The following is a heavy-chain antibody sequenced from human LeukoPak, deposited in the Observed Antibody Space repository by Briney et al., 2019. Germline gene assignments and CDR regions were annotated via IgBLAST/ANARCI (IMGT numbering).Heavy chain of an antibody. D-gene: IGHD5-18*01. V-gene: IGHV4-34*01. CDR2: INHSGST. CDR3: ARGYRAYRYGYAWFDY. J-gene: IGHJ4*02. Sequence: SETLSLTCAVYGGSFSGYYWSWIRQPPGKGLEWIGEINHSGSTNYNPSLKSRVTISVDTSKNQFSLKLSSVTAADTAVYSCARGYRAYRYGYAWFDYWGQGTLVTVSS. CDR1: GGSFSGYY.